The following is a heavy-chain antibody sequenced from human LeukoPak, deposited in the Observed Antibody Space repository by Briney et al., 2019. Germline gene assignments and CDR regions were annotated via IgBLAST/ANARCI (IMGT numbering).Heavy chain of an antibody. CDR1: GYTFTSYG. V-gene: IGHV1-18*01. CDR3: ARDTAIVVEPAAMMGWRYYYYGMDV. D-gene: IGHD2-2*01. J-gene: IGHJ6*02. Sequence: ASVKVSCKASGYTFTSYGISWVRQAPGQGLEWIGWICAYNGNTYYAHKLQGRVTMTTDTSTSTAYMELRSLRPDDTAVYYCARDTAIVVEPAAMMGWRYYYYGMDVWGQGTTVTVSS. CDR2: ICAYNGNT.